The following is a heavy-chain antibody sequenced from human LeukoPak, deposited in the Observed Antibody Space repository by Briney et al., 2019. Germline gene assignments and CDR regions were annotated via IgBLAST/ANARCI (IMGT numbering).Heavy chain of an antibody. J-gene: IGHJ4*02. CDR2: INPNSGGT. D-gene: IGHD5-18*01. CDR3: ARDLPGYSYGYPDEESDY. CDR1: GYTFTGYY. Sequence: ASVKVSCKASGYTFTGYYMHWVRQAPGQGLEWMGRINPNSGGTNYAQKFQGRVTMTRDTSISTAYMELSRLRSDDTAVYYCARDLPGYSYGYPDEESDYWGQGTLVTVSS. V-gene: IGHV1-2*06.